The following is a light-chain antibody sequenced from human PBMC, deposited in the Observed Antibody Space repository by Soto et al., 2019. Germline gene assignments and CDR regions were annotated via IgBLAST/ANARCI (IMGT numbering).Light chain of an antibody. Sequence: NFMLTQPYSVSESPGKTVTISCTRSSGSIASNYVQWYQQRPGSAPTTVIYEDNQRPSGVPDRFSGSIDSSSNSASLTISGLKTEDEADYYCQSYDSSIYVVFGGGTQLTVL. J-gene: IGLJ2*01. V-gene: IGLV6-57*04. CDR1: SGSIASNY. CDR3: QSYDSSIYVV. CDR2: EDN.